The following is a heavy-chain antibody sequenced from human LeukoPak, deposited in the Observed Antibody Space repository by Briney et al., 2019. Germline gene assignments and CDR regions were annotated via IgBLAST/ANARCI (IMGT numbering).Heavy chain of an antibody. J-gene: IGHJ4*02. CDR2: IIPIFGTA. CDR1: GGTFSSYA. Sequence: VASVKVSCKASGGTFSSYAISWVRQAPGQGLEWMVGIIPIFGTANYAQKFQGRVTITADESTSTAYMELSSLRSEDTAVYYCARDGNCSGGSCSGLFDYWGQGTLVTVSS. V-gene: IGHV1-69*01. CDR3: ARDGNCSGGSCSGLFDY. D-gene: IGHD2-15*01.